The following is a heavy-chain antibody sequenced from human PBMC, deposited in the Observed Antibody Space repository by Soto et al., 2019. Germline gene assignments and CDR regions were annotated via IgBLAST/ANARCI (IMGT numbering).Heavy chain of an antibody. CDR3: AAATLPGARFYGMDV. CDR1: GYSFNSVHF. V-gene: IGHV4-38-2*01. D-gene: IGHD2-2*01. Sequence: TLSLTCVVSGYSFNSVHFWGWIRQPPGKGLQWIGSLSQNGGTYRNPSLRGRVTLSVDTSKNQFSLKLTSVTAADAAVYYCAAATLPGARFYGMDVWGQGSTVTVSS. J-gene: IGHJ6*02. CDR2: LSQNGGT.